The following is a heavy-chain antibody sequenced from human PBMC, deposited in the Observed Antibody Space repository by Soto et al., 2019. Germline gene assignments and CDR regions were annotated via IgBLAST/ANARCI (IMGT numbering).Heavy chain of an antibody. J-gene: IGHJ4*02. Sequence: QVQLVQSGAEVKKPGSSVKVSYKASGGTFSSYAISWVRQAPGQGLEWMGGIIPIFGTANYAQKFQGRVTITADESTSTAYMELSSLRSEDTAVYYCARVISVGTDILTGYYDYWGQGTLVTVSS. V-gene: IGHV1-69*01. CDR2: IIPIFGTA. CDR3: ARVISVGTDILTGYYDY. D-gene: IGHD3-9*01. CDR1: GGTFSSYA.